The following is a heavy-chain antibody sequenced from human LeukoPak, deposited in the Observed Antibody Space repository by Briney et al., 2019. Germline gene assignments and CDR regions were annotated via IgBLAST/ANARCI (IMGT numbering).Heavy chain of an antibody. J-gene: IGHJ6*02. Sequence: ASVKVSCKASGYTFTGYYMHWVRQAPGQGLAWMGWINPNSGGTNYAQKFQGRVTMTRDTSISTAYMELSRLRSDDTAVYYCARVENTIFGVVIIRSYGMDVWGQGTTVTVSS. CDR3: ARVENTIFGVVIIRSYGMDV. CDR2: INPNSGGT. CDR1: GYTFTGYY. V-gene: IGHV1-2*02. D-gene: IGHD3-3*01.